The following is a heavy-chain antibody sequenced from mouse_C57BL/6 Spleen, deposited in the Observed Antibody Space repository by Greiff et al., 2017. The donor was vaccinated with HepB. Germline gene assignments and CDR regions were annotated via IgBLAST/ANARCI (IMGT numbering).Heavy chain of an antibody. J-gene: IGHJ2*01. D-gene: IGHD1-1*01. CDR3: ANRWPNYYGSSYDVDY. CDR2: IDPSDSYT. Sequence: VQLQQSGAELVKPGASVKLSCKASGYTFTSYWMQWVKQRPGQGLEWIGEIDPSDSYTNYNQKFKGKATLTVDTSSSTAYMQLSSLPSEDSAIYYCANRWPNYYGSSYDVDYWGQGTTLTVSS. CDR1: GYTFTSYW. V-gene: IGHV1-50*01.